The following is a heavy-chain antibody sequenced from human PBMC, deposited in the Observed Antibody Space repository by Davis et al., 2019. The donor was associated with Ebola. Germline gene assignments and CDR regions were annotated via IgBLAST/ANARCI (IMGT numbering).Heavy chain of an antibody. CDR1: GFTFSSYG. Sequence: GESLKISCAASGFTFSSYGMHWVRQAPGKGLEWVAVIWYDGSNKYYADSVKGRFTISRENSKNTLYLQMNSLRAEDTAVYYCARGVVVPAAYYYYGMDVWGKGTTVTVSS. J-gene: IGHJ6*04. CDR2: IWYDGSNK. CDR3: ARGVVVPAAYYYYGMDV. V-gene: IGHV3-33*08. D-gene: IGHD2-2*01.